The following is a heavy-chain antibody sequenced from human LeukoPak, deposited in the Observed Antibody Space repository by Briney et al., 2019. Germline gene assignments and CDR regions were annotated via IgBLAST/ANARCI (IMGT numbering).Heavy chain of an antibody. J-gene: IGHJ6*02. CDR3: AENLYSSSWYDYYGMVV. CDR2: ISYDGSNK. D-gene: IGHD6-13*01. Sequence: SCKASGYTFTSYYMHWVRQAPGKGLEWVAVISYDGSNKYYADSVKGRFTISRDNSKNTLYLQMNSLRAEDTAVYYCAENLYSSSWYDYYGMVVWGQGTTVTVSS. CDR1: GYTFTSYY. V-gene: IGHV3-30*18.